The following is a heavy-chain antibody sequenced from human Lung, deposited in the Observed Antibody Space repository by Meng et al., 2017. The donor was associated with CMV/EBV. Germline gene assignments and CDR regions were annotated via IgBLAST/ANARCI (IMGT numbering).Heavy chain of an antibody. J-gene: IGHJ6*02. D-gene: IGHD1-26*01. Sequence: GGSXRLSCAASGLTVSNNYLTWVRQAPGKGLEWVSVFYSGGSTYYADSVKGRFTVSRDNSKNTLHLQMNSLRVEDTGIYYCARDMYWDQSYHGMDVWVRGTXVTVSS. CDR3: ARDMYWDQSYHGMDV. CDR2: FYSGGST. CDR1: GLTVSNNY. V-gene: IGHV3-66*02.